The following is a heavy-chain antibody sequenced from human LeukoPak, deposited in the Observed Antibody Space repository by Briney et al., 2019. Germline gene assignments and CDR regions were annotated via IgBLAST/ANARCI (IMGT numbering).Heavy chain of an antibody. J-gene: IGHJ4*02. CDR1: GFRFSSYG. Sequence: GGSPRLSCAASGFRFSSYGMSWVRQAPGKGLEWVSAFSGNSISTYYADSVKGRFTISKDNSKNTLYLQMNSLRAEDTAVYYCAKGGSSSWDWFDYWGQGTLVTVSS. D-gene: IGHD6-13*01. CDR2: FSGNSIST. V-gene: IGHV3-23*01. CDR3: AKGGSSSWDWFDY.